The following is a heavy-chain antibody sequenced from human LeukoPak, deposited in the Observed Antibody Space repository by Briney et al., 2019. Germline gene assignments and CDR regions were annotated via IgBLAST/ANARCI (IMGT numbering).Heavy chain of an antibody. CDR1: GFTFSSYW. CDR2: IKQDGSEK. Sequence: GGSLRLSCAASGFTFSSYWMSWVRQAPGNGLEWVANIKQDGSEKYYVDSVKGRFTISRDNAKNSLYLQMNSLRAEDTAVYYCARAGPAAIRIFDYWGQGTLVTASS. CDR3: ARAGPAAIRIFDY. J-gene: IGHJ4*02. D-gene: IGHD2-2*01. V-gene: IGHV3-7*01.